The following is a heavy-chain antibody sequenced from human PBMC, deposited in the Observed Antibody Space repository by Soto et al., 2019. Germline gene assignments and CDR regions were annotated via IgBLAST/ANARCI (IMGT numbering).Heavy chain of an antibody. CDR3: AGGMITFGGVI. CDR2: INHSGST. V-gene: IGHV4-34*01. D-gene: IGHD3-16*01. J-gene: IGHJ4*02. Sequence: QVQLQQWGAGLLKPSETLSLTCAVYGGSFSGYYWSWIRQPPGKGLEWIGEINHSGSTNYNPSRKSRVTISVDTSKNQFSLKLSSVTAADTAVYYCAGGMITFGGVIWGQGTLVTVSS. CDR1: GGSFSGYY.